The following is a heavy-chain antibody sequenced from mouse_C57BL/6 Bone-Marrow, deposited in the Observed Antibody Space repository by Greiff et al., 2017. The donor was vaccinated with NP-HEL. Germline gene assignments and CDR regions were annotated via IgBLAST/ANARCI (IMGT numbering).Heavy chain of an antibody. J-gene: IGHJ3*01. V-gene: IGHV1-15*01. Sequence: QVQLQQSGAELVRPGASVTLSCKASGYTFTDYEMRWVKQTPVHGLEWIGAIDPETGGTAYNQKFKGKAILTADKSSSTAYMELRSLTSEDSAVYYCIVERSSYWGQGTLVTVSA. CDR3: IVERSSY. CDR1: GYTFTDYE. CDR2: IDPETGGT.